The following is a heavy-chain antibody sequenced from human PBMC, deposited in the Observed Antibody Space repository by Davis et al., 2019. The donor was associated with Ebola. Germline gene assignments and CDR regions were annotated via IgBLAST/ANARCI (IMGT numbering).Heavy chain of an antibody. CDR2: INPNDGRT. V-gene: IGHV1-46*01. CDR3: AREGETLGGPTFDY. D-gene: IGHD1-26*01. CDR1: GYTFTNYY. J-gene: IGHJ4*02. Sequence: ASVKVSCKASGYTFTNYYMHWVRQAPGQGLEWMGMINPNDGRTIYAQKFQGRVTMTTDTSTSTAYMELRSLRSDDTAMYYCAREGETLGGPTFDYWGQGTLVTVSS.